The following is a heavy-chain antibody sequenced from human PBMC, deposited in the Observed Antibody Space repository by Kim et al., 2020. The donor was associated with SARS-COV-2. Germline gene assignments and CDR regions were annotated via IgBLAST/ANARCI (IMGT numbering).Heavy chain of an antibody. CDR3: ATGSREGRGVPPV. CDR1: GFTFDDYA. D-gene: IGHD3-10*01. V-gene: IGHV3-9*01. CDR2: ISWNSGSI. J-gene: IGHJ4*02. Sequence: GGSLRLSCAASGFTFDDYAMHWVRQAPGKGLEWVSGISWNSGSIGYADSVKGRFTISRDNAKNSLYLQMNSLRAEDTALYYCATGSREGRGVPPVWGQGTLVTVSS.